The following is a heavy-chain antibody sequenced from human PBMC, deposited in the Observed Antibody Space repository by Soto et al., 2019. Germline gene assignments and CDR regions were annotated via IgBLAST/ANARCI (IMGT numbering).Heavy chain of an antibody. Sequence: PSETLSLTCTVSGGSISSYYCSWIRQPPGKGLEWIGYIYYSGSTNYNPSLKSLVTISVDTSKNQISLNLSSVTAADTAVYYCAGHEASSWTLYYYCVGVWGKGTAVTVSS. J-gene: IGHJ6*03. D-gene: IGHD6-13*01. CDR3: AGHEASSWTLYYYCVGV. CDR2: IYYSGST. CDR1: GGSISSYY. V-gene: IGHV4-59*08.